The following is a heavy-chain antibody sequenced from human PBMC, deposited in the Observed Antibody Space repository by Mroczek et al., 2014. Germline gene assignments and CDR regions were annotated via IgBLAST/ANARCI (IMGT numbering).Heavy chain of an antibody. D-gene: IGHD6-19*01. V-gene: IGHV3-21*01. CDR2: ISSSSSYI. Sequence: EVQLVESGGGLVKPGGSLRLSCAASGFTFSSYSMNWVRQAPGKGLEWVSSISSSSSYIYYADSVKGRFTISRDNAKNSLYLQMNSLRAEDTAVYYCARAEQWLDPFDYVGPGNPGPPSP. CDR1: GFTFSSYS. CDR3: ARAEQWLDPFDY. J-gene: IGHJ4*02.